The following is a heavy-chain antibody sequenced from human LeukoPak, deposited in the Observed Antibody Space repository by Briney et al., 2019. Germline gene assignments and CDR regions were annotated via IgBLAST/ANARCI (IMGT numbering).Heavy chain of an antibody. CDR2: IYYSGST. V-gene: IGHV4-59*08. D-gene: IGHD6-6*01. J-gene: IGHJ4*02. Sequence: SETLSLTCTVSGGSISSFYWSWIRQPPGKGLEWIGYIYYSGSTNYNPSLKSRVTISVDTSKNQFSLKLSSVTAADTAVYYCARQGSARSFSFDYWGQGTLVTVSS. CDR1: GGSISSFY. CDR3: ARQGSARSFSFDY.